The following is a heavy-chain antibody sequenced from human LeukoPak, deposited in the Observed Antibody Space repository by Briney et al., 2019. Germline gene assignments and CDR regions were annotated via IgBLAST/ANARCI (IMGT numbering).Heavy chain of an antibody. J-gene: IGHJ4*02. D-gene: IGHD3-3*01. Sequence: GGSLRLSCAASGFTFSSYDMSWVRQAPGKGLEWVSAISGSGGSTYYADSVKGRFTISRDNSKNTLYLQMNGLRAEDTAVYYCAKVFSYYDFWSYFDYWGQGTLVTVSS. CDR2: ISGSGGST. CDR3: AKVFSYYDFWSYFDY. V-gene: IGHV3-23*01. CDR1: GFTFSSYD.